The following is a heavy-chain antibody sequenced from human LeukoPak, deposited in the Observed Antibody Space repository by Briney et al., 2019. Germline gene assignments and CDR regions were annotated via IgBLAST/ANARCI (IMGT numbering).Heavy chain of an antibody. D-gene: IGHD2-15*01. J-gene: IGHJ4*02. CDR2: IKQDGSEK. Sequence: GGPLRLSCAASGFTFSSYWMTWVRQAPGKGLEWVANIKQDGSEKYHVDSVKGRFTVSRDNAKNSLYLQVNSLRAEDTAVYYCARDRRCSGGSCYYFDYRGQGTLVTVSS. V-gene: IGHV3-7*04. CDR1: GFTFSSYW. CDR3: ARDRRCSGGSCYYFDY.